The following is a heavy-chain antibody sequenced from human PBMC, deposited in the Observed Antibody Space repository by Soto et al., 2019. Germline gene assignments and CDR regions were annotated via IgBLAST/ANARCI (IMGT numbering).Heavy chain of an antibody. CDR3: ARGEGGIQH. CDR1: GGSFSGYY. Sequence: QVQLPQWGAGLLKPSETLSLTCAVYGGSFSGYYWSWIRQPPRKGLEWIGEINHSGSTNYNPSLKRRVTISADTTQNQFSLKLSSVTAADTAVYYCARGEGGIQHWGQGTLVTVSS. CDR2: INHSGST. J-gene: IGHJ1*01. V-gene: IGHV4-34*01.